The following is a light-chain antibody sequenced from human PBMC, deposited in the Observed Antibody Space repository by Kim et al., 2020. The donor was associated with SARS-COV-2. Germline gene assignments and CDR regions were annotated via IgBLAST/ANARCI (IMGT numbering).Light chain of an antibody. CDR2: KDS. J-gene: IGLJ1*01. V-gene: IGLV3-1*01. CDR1: EDGVRH. CDR3: HRWPCRGI. Sequence: SVSPGQRPSVTCSGDEDGVRHVCWYQQKPGPCPVLVLDKDSKRPSGSRERFSVSSSGTTATPTLSGTRAMDVADYFCHRWPCRGIFGTGTKVTVL.